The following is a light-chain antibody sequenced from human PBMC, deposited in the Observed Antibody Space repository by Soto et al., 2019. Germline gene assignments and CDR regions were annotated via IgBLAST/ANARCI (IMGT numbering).Light chain of an antibody. CDR1: QSISKY. J-gene: IGKJ4*01. CDR2: DAS. Sequence: EIVLTQSPVTLSLSPGESATLSCRASQSISKYLAWYQQKPGQAPRLLIYDASNRAAGIPARFTGSGSGTDFTLTISSLEPEDFAVYYCQQRSNSRGTFGGGTKVEIK. V-gene: IGKV3-11*01. CDR3: QQRSNSRGT.